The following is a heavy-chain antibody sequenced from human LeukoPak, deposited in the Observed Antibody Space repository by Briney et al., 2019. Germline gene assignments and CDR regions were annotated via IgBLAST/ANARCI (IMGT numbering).Heavy chain of an antibody. V-gene: IGHV1-18*01. Sequence: GASVKVSCKASGYTFSSYGVSWVRQAPGQGLEWMGWISAYNGNTNYAQKVQGRVTMTTDTSTSTAYMDLRSSRSDDTAVYYCARTIDYGDSEVLDYWGQGTLVTVSS. CDR2: ISAYNGNT. CDR1: GYTFSSYG. J-gene: IGHJ4*02. D-gene: IGHD4-17*01. CDR3: ARTIDYGDSEVLDY.